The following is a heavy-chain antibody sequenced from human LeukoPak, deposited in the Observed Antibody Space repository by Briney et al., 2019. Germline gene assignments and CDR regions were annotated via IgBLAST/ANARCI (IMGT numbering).Heavy chain of an antibody. J-gene: IGHJ5*02. CDR2: IYYSGST. CDR1: GGSISGYY. CDR3: ARGCSAGTPHNWFDP. V-gene: IGHV4-59*01. D-gene: IGHD6-13*01. Sequence: KPSETPSLTPTVSGGSISGYYWRWVPQPPGEGLGWIGYIYYSGSTNYNPSLKSRVTISVDTSKNQFSLKLSSVTAADTAVYYCARGCSAGTPHNWFDPWGQGTLVTVSS.